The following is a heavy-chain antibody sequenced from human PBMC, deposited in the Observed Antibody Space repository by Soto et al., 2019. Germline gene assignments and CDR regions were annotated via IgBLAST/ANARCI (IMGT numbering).Heavy chain of an antibody. CDR1: GFSFNDYY. CDR2: ISSSGDTI. D-gene: IGHD1-26*01. J-gene: IGHJ5*02. Sequence: QVQLVESGGGLVKPGGSLRLSCAASGFSFNDYYMEWIRQAPGKGLEWVSYISSSGDTIYYADSVKGRFTISRDNARRSLYLQMNNVGAEDTAVYYCASARHGFASSYYDHHWAQGTLVTVSS. V-gene: IGHV3-11*01. CDR3: ASARHGFASSYYDHH.